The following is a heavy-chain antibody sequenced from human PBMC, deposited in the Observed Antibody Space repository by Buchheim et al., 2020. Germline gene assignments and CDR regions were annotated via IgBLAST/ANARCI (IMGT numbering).Heavy chain of an antibody. J-gene: IGHJ2*01. CDR3: AIRGEVYWYFDL. CDR2: ITSSSNYI. Sequence: EVQLVESGGGLVKPGGSLRLSCAASGFTFSSYSMNWVRQAPGRGLEWVSSITSSSNYIDYADSVRGRCTISREDAKNSLYLQMNSLRAEDTAVYYCAIRGEVYWYFDLWGRGTL. V-gene: IGHV3-21*01. D-gene: IGHD3-10*01. CDR1: GFTFSSYS.